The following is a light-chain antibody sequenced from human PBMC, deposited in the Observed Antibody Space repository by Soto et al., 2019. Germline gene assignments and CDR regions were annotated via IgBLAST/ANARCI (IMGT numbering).Light chain of an antibody. CDR2: AAS. Sequence: EKMMTQSPASLSVSTGERATLSCRASQSVSNKLVWYQQKPGQAPRLLIYAASTRATGIPARFSGSGSETEFTLTISSLQSEDLEVYYCQQYANWPKTFGQGTKVDIK. CDR1: QSVSNK. J-gene: IGKJ1*01. CDR3: QQYANWPKT. V-gene: IGKV3-15*01.